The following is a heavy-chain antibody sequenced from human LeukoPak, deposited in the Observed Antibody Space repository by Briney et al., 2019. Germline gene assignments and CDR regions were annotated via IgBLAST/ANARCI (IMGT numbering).Heavy chain of an antibody. J-gene: IGHJ6*02. CDR2: IGSDNKP. CDR1: GFTFSAYA. D-gene: IGHD3-16*01. CDR3: AGDRDYYVAMDD. V-gene: IGHV3-23*05. Sequence: GGSLRLSCEASGFTFSAYAMTWVRQAPGKGLEWVSSIGSDNKPHYSESVKGRFAISRDTSKSMLFLQLNSLRAADTALYYCAGDRDYYVAMDDWGQGTTVTVSS.